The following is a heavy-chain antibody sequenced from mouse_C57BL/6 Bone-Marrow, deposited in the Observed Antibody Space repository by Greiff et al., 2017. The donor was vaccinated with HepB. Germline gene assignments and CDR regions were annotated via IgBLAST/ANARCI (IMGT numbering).Heavy chain of an antibody. CDR1: GYTFTSYW. CDR2: IDPSDSYT. J-gene: IGHJ3*01. D-gene: IGHD1-1*01. CDR3: ARGGSKSPFAY. Sequence: LKQPGASVKLSCKASGYTFTSYWMHWVKQRPGQGLEWMGEIDPSDSYTNYNQKFKGKSTLTVDKSSSTAYMQLSSLTSEDSAVYYCARGGSKSPFAYWGQGTLVTVSA. V-gene: IGHV1-69*02.